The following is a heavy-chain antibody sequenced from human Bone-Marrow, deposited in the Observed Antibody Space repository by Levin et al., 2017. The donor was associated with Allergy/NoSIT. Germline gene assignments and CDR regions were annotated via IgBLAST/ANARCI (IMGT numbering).Heavy chain of an antibody. D-gene: IGHD6-13*01. CDR3: ARAGAAASNYHYAMDV. CDR2: INQDGSES. J-gene: IGHJ6*02. CDR1: GSTFSSYW. Sequence: GGSLRLSCETSGSTFSSYWMTWVRQAPGKGLEWVANINQDGSESYQVGSVKGRFTISRDNAKNSVYLQMNSLRVEDTAVYYCARAGAAASNYHYAMDVWGQGTTVTVSS. V-gene: IGHV3-7*01.